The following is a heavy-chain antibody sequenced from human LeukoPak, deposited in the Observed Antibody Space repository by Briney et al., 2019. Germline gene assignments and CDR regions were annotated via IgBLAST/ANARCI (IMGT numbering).Heavy chain of an antibody. CDR2: IFPSGGEI. Sequence: GGSLRLSSAASGFTFSTFAMIWVRQPPGKGLEWVSSIFPSGGEIHYADSVRGRFTISRDNSKSTLSLQMNSLRAEDTAVYYCAKGNYDFWNGYYTAVYYYYYMDVWGEGTTVTVSS. D-gene: IGHD3-3*01. CDR1: GFTFSTFA. CDR3: AKGNYDFWNGYYTAVYYYYYMDV. J-gene: IGHJ6*03. V-gene: IGHV3-23*01.